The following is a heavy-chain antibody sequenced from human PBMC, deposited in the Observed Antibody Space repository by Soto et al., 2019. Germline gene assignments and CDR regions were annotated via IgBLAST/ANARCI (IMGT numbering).Heavy chain of an antibody. CDR1: GGSISSGDYY. Sequence: QVQLQESGPGLVKPSQTLSLTCSVSGGSISSGDYYWSWIRQPPGKGLEWIGYIYYSGCTYYNPSLKSRVTISVDTSKNQFSLKLSSVTAADTAVYYCARGSLRGYSYGRGNWLDPWGQGTLVTVSS. CDR2: IYYSGCT. D-gene: IGHD5-18*01. V-gene: IGHV4-30-4*01. J-gene: IGHJ5*02. CDR3: ARGSLRGYSYGRGNWLDP.